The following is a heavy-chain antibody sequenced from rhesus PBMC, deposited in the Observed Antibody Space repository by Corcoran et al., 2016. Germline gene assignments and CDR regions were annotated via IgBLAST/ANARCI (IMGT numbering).Heavy chain of an antibody. CDR1: GGSISSNY. J-gene: IGHJ4*01. V-gene: IGHV4-173*01. CDR2: IAGSGGST. Sequence: QVQLQESGPGLVKPSETLSLTCAGSGGSISSNYWIWIRQPPGKGLEWIGRIAGSGGSTDNNPSLQSRVNISTDTSKNQFSLKLSSVTAADTAGYYCARVTVAKKHLDYWGQGVLVTVSS. CDR3: ARVTVAKKHLDY. D-gene: IGHD2-33*01.